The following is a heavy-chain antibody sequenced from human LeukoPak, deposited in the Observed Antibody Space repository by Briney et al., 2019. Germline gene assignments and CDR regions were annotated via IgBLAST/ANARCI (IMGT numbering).Heavy chain of an antibody. J-gene: IGHJ4*02. CDR3: ARVDTITAAGTIDY. D-gene: IGHD6-13*01. Sequence: PSETLSLTCAVSGGSISSGGYSWSWIRQPPGKGLEWIGYIYHSGSTNYSPSLKSRVTISVDKSKNQFSLKLSSVTAADTAVYYCARVDTITAAGTIDYWGQGTLVTVSS. CDR1: GGSISSGGYS. V-gene: IGHV4-30-2*01. CDR2: IYHSGST.